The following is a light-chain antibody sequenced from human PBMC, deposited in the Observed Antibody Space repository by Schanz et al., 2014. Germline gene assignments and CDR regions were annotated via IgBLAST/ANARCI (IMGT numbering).Light chain of an antibody. Sequence: AIQMTQSPSSLSASVGDRLTITCRASQDIGNDLGWYQQKPGKAPKLLIYATSSLQSGVPSRFSGSGSGTDFTLTISSLQPEDFATYYCQQTYSTVWTFGQGTKVEIK. CDR2: ATS. V-gene: IGKV1-6*01. J-gene: IGKJ1*01. CDR1: QDIGND. CDR3: QQTYSTVWT.